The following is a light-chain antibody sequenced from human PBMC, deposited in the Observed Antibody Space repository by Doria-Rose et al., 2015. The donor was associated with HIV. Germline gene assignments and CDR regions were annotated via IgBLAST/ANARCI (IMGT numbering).Light chain of an antibody. CDR3: QQTYSSPPWT. CDR2: AAS. V-gene: IGKV1-39*01. CDR1: QTVSTY. Sequence: MTQSPSSMSASHGDRFNSNCRAIQTVSTYLTWFQQEPGKAPNLLIYAASRLQSGVPSRFSGSGSGADFTLTISGLQPGDFATYYCQQTYSSPPWTFGQGTKVEMK. J-gene: IGKJ1*01.